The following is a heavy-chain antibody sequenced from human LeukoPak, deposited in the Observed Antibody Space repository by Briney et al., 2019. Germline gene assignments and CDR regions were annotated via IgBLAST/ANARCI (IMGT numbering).Heavy chain of an antibody. CDR3: AKVPHSWGLFDS. Sequence: GGSLRLSCAASGFTFSSYGLHWVRQAPGKGLEWVAFIRDDGSIKYYADSVKGRFTVSRDNSKNTLNLQMDSLRTEDTAVYYCAKVPHSWGLFDSWGQGTLVTVSS. CDR1: GFTFSSYG. CDR2: IRDDGSIK. J-gene: IGHJ4*02. D-gene: IGHD3-16*01. V-gene: IGHV3-30*02.